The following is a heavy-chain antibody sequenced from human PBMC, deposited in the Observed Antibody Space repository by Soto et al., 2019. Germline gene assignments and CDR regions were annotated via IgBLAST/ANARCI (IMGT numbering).Heavy chain of an antibody. CDR2: INPDNGVP. J-gene: IGHJ4*02. CDR3: ARPVYLFSTLTYYFDY. D-gene: IGHD3-16*01. CDR1: GYTFTGYY. Sequence: QVQLVQSGAEVKKPGASVKVSCKASGYTFTGYYVNWARQAPGQGLEWMGWINPDNGVPNYAQKFQGRVTLSRDTPINTAYMELSRLTPDDTAMYYWARPVYLFSTLTYYFDYWGQGTLVTVSS. V-gene: IGHV1-2*02.